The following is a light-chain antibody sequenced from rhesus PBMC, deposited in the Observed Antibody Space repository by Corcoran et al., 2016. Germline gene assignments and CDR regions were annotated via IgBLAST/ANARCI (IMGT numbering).Light chain of an antibody. CDR1: QSLLDSEGGDTS. CDR3: MQALEFPLT. CDR2: EVS. J-gene: IGKJ4*01. V-gene: IGKV2-104*01. Sequence: DIVMTQTPLSLPVTLGEPASISCRSSQSLLDSEGGDTSLAWYLQKPGQSPQLLIYEVSNRAAGVPDRFTGSGSDTDVTLKISRVEADDVGVYYCMQALEFPLTFGGGTKVEIK.